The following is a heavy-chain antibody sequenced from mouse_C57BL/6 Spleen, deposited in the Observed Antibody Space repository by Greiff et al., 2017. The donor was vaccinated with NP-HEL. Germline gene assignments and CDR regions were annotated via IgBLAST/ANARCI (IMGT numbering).Heavy chain of an antibody. CDR1: GYAFSSSW. CDR2: IYPGDGDT. V-gene: IGHV1-82*01. J-gene: IGHJ4*01. CDR3: AKAAWEAMDY. D-gene: IGHD4-1*01. Sequence: QVQLKESGPELVKPGASVKISCKASGYAFSSSWMNWVKQRPGKGLEWIGRIYPGDGDTNYNGKFKGKATLTADKSSSTAYMQLSSLTSEDSAVYFCAKAAWEAMDYWAQGTSVTVSS.